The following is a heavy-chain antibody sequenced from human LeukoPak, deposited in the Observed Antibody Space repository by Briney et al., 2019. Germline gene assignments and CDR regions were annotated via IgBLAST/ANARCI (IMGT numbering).Heavy chain of an antibody. J-gene: IGHJ4*02. CDR2: IRYDGSNK. D-gene: IGHD6-13*01. CDR3: AKSADQQLVRGYFDY. V-gene: IGHV3-30*02. Sequence: GGSLRLSCAASGFTFSSYGMHWVRQAPGKGLEWVAFIRYDGSNKYYAGPVKGRFTISRDNSKNTLYLQMNSLRAEDTAVYYCAKSADQQLVRGYFDYWGQGTLVTVSS. CDR1: GFTFSSYG.